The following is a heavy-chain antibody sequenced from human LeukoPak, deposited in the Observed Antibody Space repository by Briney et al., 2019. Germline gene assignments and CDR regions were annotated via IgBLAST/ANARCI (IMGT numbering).Heavy chain of an antibody. CDR1: GYTFTSYY. D-gene: IGHD3-22*01. J-gene: IGHJ4*02. Sequence: ASVKVSCKASGYTFTSYYMHWVRQAPGQGLEWMGIINPSGGSTSYAQKFQGRVTMTRDTSTSTVYMELGSLRSEDTAVYYCARGLFNYYDSSGGDYWGQGTLVTVSS. V-gene: IGHV1-46*01. CDR2: INPSGGST. CDR3: ARGLFNYYDSSGGDY.